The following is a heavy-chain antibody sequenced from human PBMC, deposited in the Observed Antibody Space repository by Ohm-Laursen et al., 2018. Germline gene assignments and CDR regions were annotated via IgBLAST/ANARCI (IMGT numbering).Heavy chain of an antibody. D-gene: IGHD4/OR15-4a*01. J-gene: IGHJ1*01. CDR2: ISSGGSTI. CDR1: GFTFSDHY. V-gene: IGHV3-11*04. CDR3: ARVSNYPRKDFQH. Sequence: SLRLSCAASGFTFSDHYMDWVRQAPGKGLEWVSYISSGGSTIYYADSVKGRFTISRDNARNSLYLQMNSLRADDTAVYYCARVSNYPRKDFQHWGQGTLVTVSS.